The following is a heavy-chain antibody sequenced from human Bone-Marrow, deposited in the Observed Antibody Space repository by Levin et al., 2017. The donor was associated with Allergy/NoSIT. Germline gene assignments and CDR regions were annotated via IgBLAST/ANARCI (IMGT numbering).Heavy chain of an antibody. V-gene: IGHV3-72*01. J-gene: IGHJ4*02. Sequence: GESLKISCAASGFTFSDYYMDWVRQAPGKGLEWVGRIRNKANSYTTEYAASVKGRFTISRDDSKSSLYLQMNSLKNEDTAVYYCARASRGSGDYWGQGTLITVSS. CDR3: ARASRGSGDY. CDR1: GFTFSDYY. CDR2: IRNKANSYTT.